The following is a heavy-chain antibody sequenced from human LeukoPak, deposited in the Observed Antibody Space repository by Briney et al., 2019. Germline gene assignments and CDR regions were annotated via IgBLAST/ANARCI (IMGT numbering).Heavy chain of an antibody. CDR2: ISWNSGSI. CDR1: GFTFDDYA. V-gene: IGHV3-9*01. J-gene: IGHJ6*02. D-gene: IGHD6-19*01. CDR3: AKEGIAVAGTYYYYGMDV. Sequence: PGGSLRLSCAAPGFTFDDYAMHWVRQAPGKGLEWVSGISWNSGSIGYADSVKGRFTISRDNAKNSLYLQMNSLRAEDTALYYCAKEGIAVAGTYYYYGMDVWGQGTTVTVSS.